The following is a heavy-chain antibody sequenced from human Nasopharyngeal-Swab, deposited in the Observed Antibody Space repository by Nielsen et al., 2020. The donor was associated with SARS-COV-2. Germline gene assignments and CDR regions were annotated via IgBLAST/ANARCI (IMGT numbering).Heavy chain of an antibody. J-gene: IGHJ6*02. CDR3: AKDRDSGDDSEEYYHYYGMDV. CDR2: ISGDSDTT. Sequence: GESLKISCAASGFTFNNFAMSWVRQAPGKGLEWVSVISGDSDTTYYADSVRGRFTISRDNSKNTLNLQMNNLRAEDTAIYYCAKDRDSGDDSEEYYHYYGMDVWGQGAPVTVSS. D-gene: IGHD5-12*01. CDR1: GFTFNNFA. V-gene: IGHV3-23*01.